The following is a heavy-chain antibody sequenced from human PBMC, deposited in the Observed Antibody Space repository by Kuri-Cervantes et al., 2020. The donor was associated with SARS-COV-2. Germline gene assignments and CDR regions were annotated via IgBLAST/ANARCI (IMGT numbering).Heavy chain of an antibody. CDR1: GYTFTGYG. J-gene: IGHJ3*02. CDR2: ISAYNGNT. V-gene: IGHV1-18*04. CDR3: ARGLVTIFGVVNDAFDI. Sequence: ASVKVSCKASGYTFTGYGISWVRQAPGQGLEWMGWISAYNGNTNYAQKLQGRVTMTTDTSTSTAYMELRSLRSDDTAVYYCARGLVTIFGVVNDAFDIWGQGTMVTVSS. D-gene: IGHD3-3*01.